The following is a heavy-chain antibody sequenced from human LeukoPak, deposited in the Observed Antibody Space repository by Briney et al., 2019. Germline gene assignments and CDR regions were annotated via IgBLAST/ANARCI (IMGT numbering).Heavy chain of an antibody. Sequence: PGGSLRLSCAASGFTFSSYSMNWVRQALGKGLEWVSSISSSSSYIYYADSLKGRFTISRDNAKNSLYLQMNSLRAEDTAVYYCARGYCSSTSCKPYYFDYWGQGTLVTVSS. J-gene: IGHJ4*02. V-gene: IGHV3-21*01. CDR2: ISSSSSYI. D-gene: IGHD2-2*01. CDR1: GFTFSSYS. CDR3: ARGYCSSTSCKPYYFDY.